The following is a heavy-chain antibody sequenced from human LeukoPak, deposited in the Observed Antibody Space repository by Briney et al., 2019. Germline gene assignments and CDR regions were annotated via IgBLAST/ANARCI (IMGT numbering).Heavy chain of an antibody. CDR2: IYYSGST. CDR1: GGSISSSIYY. Sequence: SETLSLTCTVSGGSISSSIYYWGWIRQPPGKGLEWIGSIYYSGSTYYNPSLKSRVTISVDTSKNQFSLKLSSVTAADTAVYYCARRYYYDSSGYKYYFAYWGQGTLVTVSS. J-gene: IGHJ4*02. V-gene: IGHV4-39*01. D-gene: IGHD3-22*01. CDR3: ARRYYYDSSGYKYYFAY.